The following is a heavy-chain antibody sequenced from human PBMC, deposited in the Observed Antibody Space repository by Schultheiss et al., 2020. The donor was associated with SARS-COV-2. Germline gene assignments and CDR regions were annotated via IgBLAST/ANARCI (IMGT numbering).Heavy chain of an antibody. J-gene: IGHJ3*02. CDR2: IFYSGST. Sequence: SQTLSLTCTVSGASISSYYWSWIRQPPGKGLEWIGDIFYSGSTNYNPSLKSRVTISVDTSKNQFSLKLSSVTAADTAVYYCARSYSSSWYDAFDIWGQGTMVTVSS. CDR1: GASISSYY. D-gene: IGHD6-13*01. V-gene: IGHV4-59*08. CDR3: ARSYSSSWYDAFDI.